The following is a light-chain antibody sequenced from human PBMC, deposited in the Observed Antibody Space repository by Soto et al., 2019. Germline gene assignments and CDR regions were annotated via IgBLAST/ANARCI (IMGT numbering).Light chain of an antibody. CDR1: QSVSSSY. J-gene: IGKJ1*01. V-gene: IGKV3-20*01. Sequence: ELVLTQSPGNLSLSPGERATLSCRASQSVSSSYLAWYQQKPGQAPRLLMYGASNRATGIPDRFSGSGSGTDFTVTISRLEPEDFAVYYCQQYGSSPWTFGQGTKVEIK. CDR3: QQYGSSPWT. CDR2: GAS.